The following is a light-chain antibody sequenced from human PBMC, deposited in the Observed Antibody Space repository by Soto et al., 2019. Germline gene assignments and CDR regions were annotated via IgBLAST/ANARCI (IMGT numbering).Light chain of an antibody. CDR2: GVS. Sequence: PGQSITISCSGTRSDIGSYNYVAWYQQFPGKTPKILIYGVSNRPSGVSSRFSGSKSGNTASLTISGLQAEDEADYYCISYTGSSTSYVFGSGTKVTVL. CDR3: ISYTGSSTSYV. V-gene: IGLV2-14*01. J-gene: IGLJ1*01. CDR1: RSDIGSYNY.